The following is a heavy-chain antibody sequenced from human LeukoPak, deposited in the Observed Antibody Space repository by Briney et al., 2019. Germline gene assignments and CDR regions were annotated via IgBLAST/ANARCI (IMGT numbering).Heavy chain of an antibody. V-gene: IGHV4-38-2*02. J-gene: IGHJ4*02. CDR1: GYSISSGYY. CDR2: IYHSGST. Sequence: SETLSLTCTVSGYSISSGYYWGWIRQPPGKGLEWIGSIYHSGSTYYNPSLKSRVTISVDTSKNQFSLKLSSVTAADTAVYYCASCNSGSYFYFDYWGQGTLVTASS. D-gene: IGHD1-26*01. CDR3: ASCNSGSYFYFDY.